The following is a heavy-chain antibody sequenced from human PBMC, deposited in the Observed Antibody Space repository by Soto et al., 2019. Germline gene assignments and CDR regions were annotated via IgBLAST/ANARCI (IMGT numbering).Heavy chain of an antibody. J-gene: IGHJ6*02. CDR2: IYPGDSDT. CDR1: GYSFTSYW. Sequence: GESLKISCKGSGYSFTSYWIGWVRQMPGKGLEWMGIIYPGDSDTRYSPSFQGQVTISADKSISTAYLQWSSLKASDTAMYYCARLRGSSVFVVGHYYYYGMDFWGPGITVNVSS. CDR3: ARLRGSSVFVVGHYYYYGMDF. V-gene: IGHV5-51*01. D-gene: IGHD2-15*01.